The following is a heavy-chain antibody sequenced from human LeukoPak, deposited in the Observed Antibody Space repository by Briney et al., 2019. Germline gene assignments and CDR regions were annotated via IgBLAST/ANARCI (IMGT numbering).Heavy chain of an antibody. J-gene: IGHJ4*02. V-gene: IGHV3-7*01. CDR3: ARGVPTGIDYFDY. Sequence: PGGSLRLSCAASGFSFKDHWMTWVRQAPGKGLEWVANIKQDGSEKYYVDSVKGRFTISRDNAKNSLYLQMNSLRAEDTAVYYCARGVPTGIDYFDYWGQGTLVTVSS. D-gene: IGHD1-1*01. CDR1: GFSFKDHW. CDR2: IKQDGSEK.